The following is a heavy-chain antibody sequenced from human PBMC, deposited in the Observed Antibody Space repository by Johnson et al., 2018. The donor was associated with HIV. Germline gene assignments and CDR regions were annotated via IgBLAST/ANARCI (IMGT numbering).Heavy chain of an antibody. J-gene: IGHJ3*02. V-gene: IGHV3-23*04. CDR1: GFTFTSYA. CDR2: ISPSGGST. CDR3: ANSRLRDAFKI. Sequence: VQLVESGGGLVQPGGSLRLSCAASGFTFTSYAMSWVRQPPGKGLEWVSGISPSGGSTYYADSVKGRFTISRDNSKTTLYLHMNSLRDDDTAVYYCANSRLRDAFKIWGQGTMVTVSS.